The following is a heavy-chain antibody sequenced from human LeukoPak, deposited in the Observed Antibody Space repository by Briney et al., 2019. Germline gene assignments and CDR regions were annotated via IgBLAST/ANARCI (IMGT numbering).Heavy chain of an antibody. CDR3: ASEETYCSSGTCEGFDY. D-gene: IGHD2-15*01. CDR1: GLIHSRQY. V-gene: IGHV3-53*01. CDR2: IYSDGTP. Sequence: HSGGSLRLSCAASGLIHSRQYVRSVRQPPGKRLERVSIIYSDGTPYYADSVKGRFTISRDKSKNTLYLQMNSLRAEDTAVYYCASEETYCSSGTCEGFDYWGQGTLVTVSS. J-gene: IGHJ4*02.